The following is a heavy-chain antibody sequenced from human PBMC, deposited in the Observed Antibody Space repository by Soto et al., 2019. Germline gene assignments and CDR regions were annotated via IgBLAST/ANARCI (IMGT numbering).Heavy chain of an antibody. J-gene: IGHJ4*02. CDR2: ISGSGGST. V-gene: IGHV3-23*01. CDR1: GFTFSSYA. CDR3: AKDRQQLDY. Sequence: GGSLRLSCAASGFTFSSYAMSWVRQAPGKGLEWVSAISGSGGSTYYADSVKGRFTITRDNSKNTRYLQMNSLRAEGAAVYYCAKDRQQLDYWGQGTLVTVSS. D-gene: IGHD6-13*01.